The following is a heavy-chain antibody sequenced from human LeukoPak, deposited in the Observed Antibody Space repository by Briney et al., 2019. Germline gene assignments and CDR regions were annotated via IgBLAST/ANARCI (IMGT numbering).Heavy chain of an antibody. CDR3: AKANYYDSSAYYFDY. V-gene: IGHV3-9*01. J-gene: IGHJ4*02. CDR2: INWNSGSI. D-gene: IGHD3-22*01. Sequence: GRSLRLSCAASGFTFDDYAMHWVRQTPGKGLEWVSGINWNSGSIDYADSVKGRFTISRDNAKNSLYLQMNSLRAEDTALYYCAKANYYDSSAYYFDYWGQGTLVTVSS. CDR1: GFTFDDYA.